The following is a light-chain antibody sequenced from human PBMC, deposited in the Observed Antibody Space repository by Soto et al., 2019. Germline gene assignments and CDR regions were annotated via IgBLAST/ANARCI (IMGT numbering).Light chain of an antibody. CDR1: QTISSW. CDR3: QQYNSYS. Sequence: DIQMTQSPSTLAGSVGDIVTITCRASQTISSWLAWYQQKPGKAPTLLIYKASSLESGVPSRFSGSGSGTEFTLTISSLQFDDFATYCCQQYNSYSFGQGTKV. V-gene: IGKV1-5*03. CDR2: KAS. J-gene: IGKJ1*01.